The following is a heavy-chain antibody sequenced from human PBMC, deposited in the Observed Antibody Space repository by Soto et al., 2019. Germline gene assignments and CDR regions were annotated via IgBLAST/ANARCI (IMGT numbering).Heavy chain of an antibody. CDR3: ARDRSSGWNAYFDY. CDR2: ITPSGSTI. CDR1: GFTFSDYY. D-gene: IGHD6-19*01. Sequence: QVHLVESGGGLVKPGGTLTLSCAASGFTFSDYYMSWIRQAPGKGLEWLSYITPSGSTIYYADSVKGRFTISRDNTKNALYLQMNSLRAEDAAVYYCARDRSSGWNAYFDYWGQGTLVTVSS. V-gene: IGHV3-11*01. J-gene: IGHJ4*02.